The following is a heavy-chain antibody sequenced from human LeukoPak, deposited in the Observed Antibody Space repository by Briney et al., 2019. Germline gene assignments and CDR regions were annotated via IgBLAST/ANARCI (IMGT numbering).Heavy chain of an antibody. Sequence: GGSLRLSCAASRFTFSSYAMHWVRQAPGKGLEWVAVISYDGSNKYYADSVKGRFTIPRDNSKNTLYLQMNSLRAEDTAVYYCARDSLSGHFDYWGQGTLVTVSS. CDR3: ARDSLSGHFDY. CDR1: RFTFSSYA. J-gene: IGHJ4*02. D-gene: IGHD7-27*01. CDR2: ISYDGSNK. V-gene: IGHV3-30-3*01.